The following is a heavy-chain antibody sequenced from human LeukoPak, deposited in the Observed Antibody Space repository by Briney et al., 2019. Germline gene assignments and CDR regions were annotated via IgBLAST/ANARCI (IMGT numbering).Heavy chain of an antibody. CDR3: AREERVYYYYYGMDV. J-gene: IGHJ6*02. V-gene: IGHV3-30-3*01. D-gene: IGHD6-25*01. CDR1: GFTFSSYA. CDR2: ISYDGSNK. Sequence: GRSLRLSCAASGFTFSSYAMHWVRQAPGKGLEWVAVISYDGSNKYYADSVKGRFTISRDNSKNTLYLQMNSLRAEDTAVYYCAREERVYYYYYGMDVWAKGPRSPSP.